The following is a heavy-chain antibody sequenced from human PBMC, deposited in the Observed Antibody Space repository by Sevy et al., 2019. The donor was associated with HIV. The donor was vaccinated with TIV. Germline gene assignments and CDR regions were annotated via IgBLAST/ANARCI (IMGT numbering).Heavy chain of an antibody. CDR1: GGSISSSSYY. Sequence: SESLSLTCTVSGGSISSSSYYWGWIRQPPGKGLGWIGSIYYSGSTYYNPSLKSRVTISVDTSKNQFSLKLSSVTSADTAVYYCARRQWLVHDYWGQGTLVTVSS. CDR2: IYYSGST. J-gene: IGHJ4*02. V-gene: IGHV4-39*01. D-gene: IGHD6-19*01. CDR3: ARRQWLVHDY.